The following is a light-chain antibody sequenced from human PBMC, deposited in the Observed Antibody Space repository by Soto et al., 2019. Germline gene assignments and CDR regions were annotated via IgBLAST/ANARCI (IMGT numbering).Light chain of an antibody. CDR1: SSNIGSNV. CDR3: AVWDDSLNGWV. J-gene: IGLJ3*02. Sequence: QSVLTQPPSASGTPGQRVTISCSGSSSNIGSNVVYWYHQLPGTAPKLLIYNNNQRPSGVPDRFSGSKSGTSASLAISGLQSEDEADYYCAVWDDSLNGWVFGGGTKLTVL. CDR2: NNN. V-gene: IGLV1-44*01.